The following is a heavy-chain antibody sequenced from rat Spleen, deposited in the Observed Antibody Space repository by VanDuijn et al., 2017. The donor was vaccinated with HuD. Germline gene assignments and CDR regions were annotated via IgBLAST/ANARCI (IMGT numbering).Heavy chain of an antibody. CDR1: GFPFSNYG. CDR2: ITNTGGSI. V-gene: IGHV5S23*01. J-gene: IGHJ3*01. CDR3: TTRPYYSSLNWFPY. D-gene: IGHD1-2*01. Sequence: EVQLVESGGSLVQPGRSLKLSCTASGFPFSNYGLAWVRQAPTKGLEWVASITNTGGSIYYPDSVKGRFTISRDNAKSTLYLQMDSLRSEDTATYYCTTRPYYSSLNWFPYWGQGTLVTVSS.